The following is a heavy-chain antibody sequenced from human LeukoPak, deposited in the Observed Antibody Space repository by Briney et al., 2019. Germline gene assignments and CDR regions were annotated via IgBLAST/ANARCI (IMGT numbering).Heavy chain of an antibody. CDR2: FDPEDGET. V-gene: IGHV1-24*01. CDR3: ATGPAGITGTTFDP. D-gene: IGHD1-20*01. J-gene: IGHJ5*02. Sequence: ASVKVSCKVSGYTLTELSMHWVRQAPGKGLEWVGGFDPEDGETIYAQKFQGRVTMTEDTSTDTAYMELSSLRSEDTAVYYCATGPAGITGTTFDPWGQGTLVTVSS. CDR1: GYTLTELS.